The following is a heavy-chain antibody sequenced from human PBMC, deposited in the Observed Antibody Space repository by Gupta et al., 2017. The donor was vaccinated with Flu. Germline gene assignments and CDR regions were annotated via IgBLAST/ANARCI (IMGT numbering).Heavy chain of an antibody. J-gene: IGHJ3*02. D-gene: IGHD2-2*01. CDR3: TRPGYCSSTSCSNI. Sequence: EVQLVESGGGLVQPGGSLKLSCAASGFTFSGSAMHWVRQASGKGLEWVGRIRSKANSYATAYAASVKGRFTISRDDSKNTAYLQMNSLKTEDTAVYYCTRPGYCSSTSCSNIWGQGTMVTVSS. CDR2: IRSKANSYAT. CDR1: GFTFSGSA. V-gene: IGHV3-73*02.